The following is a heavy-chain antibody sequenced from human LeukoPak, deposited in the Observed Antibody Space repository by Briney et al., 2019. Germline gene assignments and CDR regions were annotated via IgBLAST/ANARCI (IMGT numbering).Heavy chain of an antibody. CDR2: IYYSGST. D-gene: IGHD3-22*01. CDR3: ARVGRDSSGSRSWYYFDY. Sequence: SETLSLTCTVSGGSISSGDYYWSWIRQPPGKGLEWIGYIYYSGSTYYNPSLKSRVTISVDTSKNQFSLKLSSVTAADTAVYYCARVGRDSSGSRSWYYFDYWGQGTLVTVSS. J-gene: IGHJ4*02. CDR1: GGSISSGDYY. V-gene: IGHV4-30-4*01.